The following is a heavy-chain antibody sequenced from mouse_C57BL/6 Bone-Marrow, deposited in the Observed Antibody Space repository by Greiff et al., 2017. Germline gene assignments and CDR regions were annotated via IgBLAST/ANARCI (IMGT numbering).Heavy chain of an antibody. Sequence: QVTLKESGPGILQSSQTLSLTCSFSGFSLSTSGMGVSWIRQPSGKGLEWLAHIYWDDDKRSNPSLKSRRTISKDTSRNQVFLKITSVDTADTATSYCARGYYYGSSSFAYWGQGTLVTVSA. V-gene: IGHV8-12*01. CDR3: ARGYYYGSSSFAY. CDR1: GFSLSTSGMG. CDR2: IYWDDDK. J-gene: IGHJ3*01. D-gene: IGHD1-1*01.